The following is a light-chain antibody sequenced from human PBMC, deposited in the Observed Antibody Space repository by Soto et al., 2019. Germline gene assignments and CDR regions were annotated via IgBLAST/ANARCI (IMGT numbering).Light chain of an antibody. CDR3: QQYGWSPPIT. CDR1: QCVGNNY. CDR2: HAS. Sequence: DIVLTQSPGTLSLSPGKRATLSCWASQCVGNNYLAWYQQKPGQAPRLLIYHASSRATGIPDRFSGSGSGTDFTLTISRLEPEDFAVYYCQQYGWSPPITFGQGTRLE. V-gene: IGKV3-20*01. J-gene: IGKJ5*01.